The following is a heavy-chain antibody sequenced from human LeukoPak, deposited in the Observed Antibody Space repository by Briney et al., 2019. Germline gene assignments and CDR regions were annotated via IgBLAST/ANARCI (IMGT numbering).Heavy chain of an antibody. CDR3: AKGGGSGSYYNAGRFDP. V-gene: IGHV3-23*01. Sequence: GGSLRLSCAASGFTFSSYAMSWVRQAPGKGLEWVSAISGSGGSTYYADSVKGRFTISRDNSKNTLYLQMNSLRAEDTAVYYCAKGGGSGSYYNAGRFDPWGQGTLVTVSS. J-gene: IGHJ5*02. CDR2: ISGSGGST. D-gene: IGHD3-10*01. CDR1: GFTFSSYA.